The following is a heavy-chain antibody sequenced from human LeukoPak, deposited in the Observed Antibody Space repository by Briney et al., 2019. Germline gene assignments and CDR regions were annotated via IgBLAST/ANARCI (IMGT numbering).Heavy chain of an antibody. CDR2: IHKAGTES. D-gene: IGHD1-26*01. CDR3: ARVGTWELQRVFDY. CDR1: GFTFTDYW. V-gene: IGHV3-7*01. J-gene: IGHJ4*02. Sequence: GGSLILSCAASGFTFTDYWMTWVRQVPGKGLEWVASIHKAGTESYYVDSMKGRFAISRDNAKNSLYLQLSSLRVDDTAVYYCARVGTWELQRVFDYWGQGTLVTVSS.